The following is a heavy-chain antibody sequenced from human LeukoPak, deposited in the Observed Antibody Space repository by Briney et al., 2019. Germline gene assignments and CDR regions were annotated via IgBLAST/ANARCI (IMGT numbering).Heavy chain of an antibody. CDR3: ARNYD. Sequence: GGSLRLSCAASGFSFSTNWMTSVRQAPGKGLEWVANINQDGSDTYYVDSVKGRFTISRDNAKNSLYLQMNSLRAEDTAVYYCARNYDWGQGTLVTVSS. CDR2: INQDGSDT. J-gene: IGHJ4*02. V-gene: IGHV3-7*04. CDR1: GFSFSTNW. D-gene: IGHD3-16*01.